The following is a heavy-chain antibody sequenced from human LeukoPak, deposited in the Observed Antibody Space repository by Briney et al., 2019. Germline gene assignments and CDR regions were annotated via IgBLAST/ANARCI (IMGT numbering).Heavy chain of an antibody. J-gene: IGHJ4*02. D-gene: IGHD1-1*01. CDR3: ARDKIEGPTKLDY. Sequence: GGPLRLPFAASGFPFISYWMSWFPQAQGKGRGWVANIKQDESEKYYVDSLKGRFTISRDNAKNSLYLQMNSLRAEDTAVYYCARDKIEGPTKLDYWGQGILVTVSS. CDR2: IKQDESEK. CDR1: GFPFISYW. V-gene: IGHV3-7*01.